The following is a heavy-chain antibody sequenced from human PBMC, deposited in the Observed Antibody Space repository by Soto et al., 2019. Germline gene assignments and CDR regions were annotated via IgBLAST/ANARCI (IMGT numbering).Heavy chain of an antibody. D-gene: IGHD6-19*01. J-gene: IGHJ6*01. CDR1: RLTIARCA. CDR3: ARDRKVANGPEWSGWFSYYYYGMDV. Sequence: VEVSSKECRLTIARCARKWVRQEKGQGLEWIGWINPNSGGTNYAQKFQGWVTMTRDTSISTAYMELSRLRSDDTAVYYCARDRKVANGPEWSGWFSYYYYGMDVWGQGITVSVS. CDR2: INPNSGGT. V-gene: IGHV1-2*04.